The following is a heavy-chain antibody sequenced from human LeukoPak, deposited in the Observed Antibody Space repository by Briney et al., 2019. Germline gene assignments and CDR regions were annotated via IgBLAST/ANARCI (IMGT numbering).Heavy chain of an antibody. J-gene: IGHJ4*02. Sequence: GGSLRLSCVASGFTFSSYAMSWVRQAPGKGLEWVAVISYDGSNKYYADSVKGRFTISRDNSKNTLYLQMNSLRAEDTAVYYCAKSSCGSGYCCFDYWGQGTLVTVSS. D-gene: IGHD6-19*01. V-gene: IGHV3-30*18. CDR1: GFTFSSYA. CDR2: ISYDGSNK. CDR3: AKSSCGSGYCCFDY.